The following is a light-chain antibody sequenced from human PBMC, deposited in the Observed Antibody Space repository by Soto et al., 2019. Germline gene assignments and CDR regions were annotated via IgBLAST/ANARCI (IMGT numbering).Light chain of an antibody. CDR3: QHFTSSYQK. CDR2: GAS. CDR1: QSVTSSF. J-gene: IGKJ1*01. Sequence: EIVLTQSPGTLSLSPGEQATLSCRASQSVTSSFLAWYQQKPDQAPRLLIYGASSRAPGIPDRFSGSGSGTDFTLTISRLEPEDFAMYYCQHFTSSYQKFGQGTKVDIK. V-gene: IGKV3-20*01.